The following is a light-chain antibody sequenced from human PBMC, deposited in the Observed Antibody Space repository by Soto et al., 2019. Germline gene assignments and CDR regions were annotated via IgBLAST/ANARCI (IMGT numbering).Light chain of an antibody. CDR3: HSFDSSLSVVV. CDR2: GNT. J-gene: IGLJ2*01. CDR1: RSNIGAGYG. V-gene: IGLV1-40*01. Sequence: QPVLTQPPSVSGAPGQRVTISCTGSRSNIGAGYGVHWYQQLPGTAPKLLIYGNTNRPSGVPDRFSGSKSGTSASLAITGLQAEDEADYYCHSFDSSLSVVVFGGGTKVTVL.